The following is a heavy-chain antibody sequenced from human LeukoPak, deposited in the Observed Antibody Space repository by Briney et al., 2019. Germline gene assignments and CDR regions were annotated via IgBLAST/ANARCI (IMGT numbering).Heavy chain of an antibody. V-gene: IGHV1-46*01. CDR3: ARTGIAARAHFDY. J-gene: IGHJ4*02. CDR2: IDPSGGST. CDR1: GYTFTSYY. D-gene: IGHD6-6*01. Sequence: ASMKVSCKVSGYTFTSYYMHWVRQAPGQGLEWMGIIDPSGGSTSYAQKFQGRVTMTRDTSTSTVYMELSSLRSEDTAVYYCARTGIAARAHFDYWGQGTLVTVSS.